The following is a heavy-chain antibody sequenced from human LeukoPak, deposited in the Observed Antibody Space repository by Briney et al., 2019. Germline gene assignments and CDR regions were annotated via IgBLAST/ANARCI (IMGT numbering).Heavy chain of an antibody. CDR1: GFTFDDYA. CDR2: ISWNRGSI. J-gene: IGHJ3*02. Sequence: GGSLRLSCAASGFTFDDYAMHWVRQAPGKGLEWVSGISWNRGSIVYADFVKGRFTISRDNAKNSLYLQMNSLRAEDTALYYCAKDLGPLVTGYGEHAFDIWGQGTMVTVSS. V-gene: IGHV3-9*01. D-gene: IGHD3-9*01. CDR3: AKDLGPLVTGYGEHAFDI.